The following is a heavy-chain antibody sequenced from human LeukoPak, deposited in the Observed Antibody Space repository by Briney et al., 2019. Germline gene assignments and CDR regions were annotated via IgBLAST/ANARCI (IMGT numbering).Heavy chain of an antibody. V-gene: IGHV4-59*08. CDR3: ARSLSSTGYYYYGMDV. J-gene: IGHJ6*02. CDR1: GXSISTYY. D-gene: IGHD6-13*01. CDR2: IYYTGTT. Sequence: SETLSLTCSVSGXSISTYYWSWIRQPPGKGLECIGYIYYTGTTDYNPSLKSRVTISLHTSKDQFSLKLSSVTAADTAVYYCARSLSSTGYYYYGMDVWGQGTTVTVSS.